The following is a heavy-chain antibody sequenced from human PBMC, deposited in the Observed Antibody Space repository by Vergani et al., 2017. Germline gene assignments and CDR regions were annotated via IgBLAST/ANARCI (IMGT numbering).Heavy chain of an antibody. Sequence: QVQLQESGPGLVKPSETLSLTCTVSGGSISSYYWSWIRQPPGKGLEWIGYIYYNGSTNYNPSLKSRVTISVDTSKNQFSLKLSSVTAADTAVYYCARVSYYYYMDVWGKGTTVTVSS. V-gene: IGHV4-59*01. CDR1: GGSISSYY. CDR3: ARVSYYYYMDV. J-gene: IGHJ6*03. CDR2: IYYNGST. D-gene: IGHD2/OR15-2a*01.